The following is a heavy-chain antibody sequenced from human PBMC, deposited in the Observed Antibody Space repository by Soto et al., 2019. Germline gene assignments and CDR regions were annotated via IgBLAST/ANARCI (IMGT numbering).Heavy chain of an antibody. V-gene: IGHV1-18*01. CDR1: GYTFTSYG. CDR2: ISAYNGNT. D-gene: IGHD1-26*01. J-gene: IGHJ5*02. Sequence: GASVKVSCKASGYTFTSYGISWVRQAPGQGLEWMGWISAYNGNTNYAQKLQGRVTMTTDTSTSTAYMELRSLRSDDTAVYYCARVWSIVGATRWFDPWGQGTLVTVSS. CDR3: ARVWSIVGATRWFDP.